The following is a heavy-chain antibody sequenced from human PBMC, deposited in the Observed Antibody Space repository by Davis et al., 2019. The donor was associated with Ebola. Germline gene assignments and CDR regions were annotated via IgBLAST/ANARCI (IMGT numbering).Heavy chain of an antibody. Sequence: GESLKISCVASSFPFSIRWMTWVRQAPGKGLEWVANIKEDGGEKYYVDSVEGRFTISRDNVKNSLYLQMNFLRADDTAVYYCARDPHCSGGSCFGMDVWGQGTTVTVSS. D-gene: IGHD2-15*01. CDR2: IKEDGGEK. J-gene: IGHJ6*02. CDR1: SFPFSIRW. V-gene: IGHV3-7*03. CDR3: ARDPHCSGGSCFGMDV.